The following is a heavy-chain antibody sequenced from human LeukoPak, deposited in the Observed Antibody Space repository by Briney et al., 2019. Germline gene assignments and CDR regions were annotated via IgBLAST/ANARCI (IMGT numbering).Heavy chain of an antibody. CDR2: IIPIFGTA. D-gene: IGHD4-17*01. J-gene: IGHJ3*02. V-gene: IGHV1-69*01. Sequence: GSSVKVSCKASGGTLSSYAITWVRQAPGQGLEWMGGIIPIFGTANYAQKFQGRVTITADESTSTAYMELSSLRSEDTAVYYCAREKDYCDYAVDAFDIWGQGTMVTVSS. CDR1: GGTLSSYA. CDR3: AREKDYCDYAVDAFDI.